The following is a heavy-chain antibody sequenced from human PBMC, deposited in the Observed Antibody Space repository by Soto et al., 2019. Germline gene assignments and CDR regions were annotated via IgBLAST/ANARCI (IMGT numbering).Heavy chain of an antibody. CDR3: ARLRIEGTTYDALDI. J-gene: IGHJ3*02. CDR2: IYYSGST. Sequence: QLQLQESGPGLVKPSETLSLTCTVSGGSISSSTYYWGWIRQPPGKGLEWIGSIYYSGSTYSNPSLKSRVTISVDMSKNQFSLQLSSVTAADTAVYYCARLRIEGTTYDALDIWGQGTMVTVSS. V-gene: IGHV4-39*01. CDR1: GGSISSSTYY. D-gene: IGHD1-26*01.